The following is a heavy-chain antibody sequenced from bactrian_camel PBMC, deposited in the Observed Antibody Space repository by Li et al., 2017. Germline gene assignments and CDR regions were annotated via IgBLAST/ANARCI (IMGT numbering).Heavy chain of an antibody. V-gene: IGHV3S53*01. Sequence: QLVESGGGSVQAGGSLRLSCAASFDGTRYSSSCMGWFRQAPGREREQVATIAANDGITSYSDSVKGRFTISRDNKNAVYLQMDSLKPEDTAEYYCGAVIACPQSWYAKWNPPFAYWGQGTQVTVS. CDR3: GAVIACPQSWYAKWNPPFAY. CDR2: IAANDGIT. D-gene: IGHD1*01. CDR1: GTRYSSSC. J-gene: IGHJ6*01.